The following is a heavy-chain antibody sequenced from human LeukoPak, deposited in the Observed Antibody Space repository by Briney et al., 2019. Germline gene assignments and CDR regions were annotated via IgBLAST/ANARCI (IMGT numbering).Heavy chain of an antibody. V-gene: IGHV4-61*02. J-gene: IGHJ6*03. CDR3: ARDMHYYDSSGRPGYYMDV. CDR1: GGSISSGSYY. Sequence: SETLSLTCTVSGGSISSGSYYWSWIRQPAGKGLEWIGRIYTSGSTNYNPSLKSRVTISVDTSKNQLSLKLSSVTAADTAVYYCARDMHYYDSSGRPGYYMDVWGKGTTVTISS. CDR2: IYTSGST. D-gene: IGHD3-22*01.